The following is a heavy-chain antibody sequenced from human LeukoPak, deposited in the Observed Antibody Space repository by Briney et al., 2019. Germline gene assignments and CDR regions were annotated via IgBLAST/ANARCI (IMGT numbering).Heavy chain of an antibody. J-gene: IGHJ4*02. CDR1: GLTFRNAW. D-gene: IGHD1-26*01. Sequence: GGSLRLSCAASGLTFRNAWMSWVRQAPGKGLVWVSRINSDGSSTSYADSVKGRFTISRDNAKNTLYLQMNSLRAEDTAVYYCARVVDYYFDYWGQGTLVTVSS. CDR2: INSDGSST. CDR3: ARVVDYYFDY. V-gene: IGHV3-74*01.